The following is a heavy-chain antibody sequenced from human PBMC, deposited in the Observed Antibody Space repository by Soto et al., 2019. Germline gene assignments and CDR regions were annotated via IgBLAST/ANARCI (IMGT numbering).Heavy chain of an antibody. V-gene: IGHV1-18*01. CDR2: ISAKNGNT. D-gene: IGHD1-7*01. CDR1: GYTFTSYG. J-gene: IGHJ5*02. Sequence: QVQLVQSGGEAKKPGASVTVSCKASGYTFTSYGVSWVRQAPGQGLEWMGWISAKNGNTNHGQRFQGRVTMTTDTSTSTAYMELRSLRSDDTAVYYCARGPITGTNWFDPWGQGTLVTVSS. CDR3: ARGPITGTNWFDP.